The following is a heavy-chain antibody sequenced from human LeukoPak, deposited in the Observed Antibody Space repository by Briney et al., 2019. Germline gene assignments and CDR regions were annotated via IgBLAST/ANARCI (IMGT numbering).Heavy chain of an antibody. CDR1: GGSISSYY. CDR2: IYYSGST. V-gene: IGHV4-59*01. CDR3: ARVQTGYYYYYMDV. Sequence: PSETLSLTCTVSGGSISSYYWSWIRQPPGKGLEWIGYIYYSGSTNYNPSLRSRVTISVDTSKNQFSLKLGSVTAADTAVYYCARVQTGYYYYYMDVWGQGTLVTVSS. J-gene: IGHJ6*03.